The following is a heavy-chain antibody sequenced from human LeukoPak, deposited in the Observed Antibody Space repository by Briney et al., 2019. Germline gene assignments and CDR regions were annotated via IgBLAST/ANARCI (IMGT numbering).Heavy chain of an antibody. V-gene: IGHV4-31*03. J-gene: IGHJ5*02. D-gene: IGHD2-2*01. CDR2: IYYSGST. Sequence: SETLSLTCTVSGGSISSGGYYWSWIRQHPGKGLEWIGYIYYSGSTYYNPSLKSRVTISVDTSKNQFSLKLSSVTAADTAVYYCARGRRAVVVPAAIRAAHRGWFDPWGQGTLVTVSS. CDR1: GGSISSGGYY. CDR3: ARGRRAVVVPAAIRAAHRGWFDP.